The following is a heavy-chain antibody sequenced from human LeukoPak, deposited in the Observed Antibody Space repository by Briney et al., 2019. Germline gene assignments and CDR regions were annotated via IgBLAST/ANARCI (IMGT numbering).Heavy chain of an antibody. Sequence: AETLSLTCTVAGGSISSSSYYWGWIRQPPGKGLEGIGSIYYSGSIYYHPCRKCPFTISVYSIKNHFSLKVSYVTAAATVVYYCARLVRGRGSYLAFDIWGQGTMVTVSS. J-gene: IGHJ3*02. D-gene: IGHD1-26*01. CDR1: GGSISSSSYY. V-gene: IGHV4-39*02. CDR2: IYYSGSI. CDR3: ARLVRGRGSYLAFDI.